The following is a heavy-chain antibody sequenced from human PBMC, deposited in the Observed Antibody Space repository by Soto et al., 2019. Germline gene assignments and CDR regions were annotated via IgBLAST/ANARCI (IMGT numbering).Heavy chain of an antibody. CDR1: GFSLSTTGVG. CDR2: SYWDDDK. J-gene: IGHJ4*02. V-gene: IGHV2-5*02. CDR3: AHRRVGRELDY. D-gene: IGHD3-3*01. Sequence: QITLKESGPTLVKPTQTLTLTCTFSGFSLSTTGVGVGWIRQPPGKALEWLALSYWDDDKRYSPSLKSRLTITKVTSKNQVVLTMTSMDPVDTGTYFCAHRRVGRELDYWGQGTLVTVSS.